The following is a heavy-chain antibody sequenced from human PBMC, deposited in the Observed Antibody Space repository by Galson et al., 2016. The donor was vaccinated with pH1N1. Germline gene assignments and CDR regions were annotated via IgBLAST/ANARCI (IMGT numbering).Heavy chain of an antibody. D-gene: IGHD3-10*01. V-gene: IGHV5-51*06. CDR2: IYPGDSDT. J-gene: IGHJ5*02. Sequence: QSGAEVKKPGDSLRISCKGSGYSFTAFWIAWVRQTPGKGLEWMGIIYPGDSDTRYSPSFQGQVTISVDKSITTAYLQWSSLKASDTAIYHCALSPIGTRRNWFAPWGQGTRVIVSS. CDR1: GYSFTAFW. CDR3: ALSPIGTRRNWFAP.